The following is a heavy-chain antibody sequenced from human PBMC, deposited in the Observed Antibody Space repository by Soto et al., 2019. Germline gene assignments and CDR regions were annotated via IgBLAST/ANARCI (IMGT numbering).Heavy chain of an antibody. Sequence: QVQLQQWGAGLLKPSETLSLTCAVYGGSFSGYYWSWIRQPPGKGLEWIGETNHSGSTNYNPSLKSRVTISVDTSKNQFSLKLSSVTAADTAVYYCARGFVEQLGLDYWGQGTLVTVSS. CDR2: TNHSGST. CDR1: GGSFSGYY. V-gene: IGHV4-34*01. J-gene: IGHJ4*02. D-gene: IGHD6-6*01. CDR3: ARGFVEQLGLDY.